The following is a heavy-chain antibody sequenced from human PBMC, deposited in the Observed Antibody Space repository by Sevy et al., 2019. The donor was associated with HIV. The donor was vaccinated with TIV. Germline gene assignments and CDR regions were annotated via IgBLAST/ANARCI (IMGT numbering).Heavy chain of an antibody. CDR1: GFTFSTYS. CDR2: ISRTSTTT. CDR3: AREAYYYDSREENWFDP. V-gene: IGHV3-48*02. J-gene: IGHJ5*02. D-gene: IGHD3-22*01. Sequence: GGCLRLSCKASGFTFSTYSMHWVRQAPGKGLEWISSISRTSTTTYYADSAKGRFTISRDNAKNSLYLQMNSLRDEDTAVYYPAREAYYYDSREENWFDPWGQGTLVTVSS.